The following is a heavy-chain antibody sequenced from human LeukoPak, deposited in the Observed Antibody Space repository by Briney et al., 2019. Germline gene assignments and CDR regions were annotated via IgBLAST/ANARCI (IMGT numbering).Heavy chain of an antibody. CDR3: ARGIQHYYDSSGYYYRALVFDY. V-gene: IGHV4-59*01. J-gene: IGHJ4*02. CDR2: IYYSGST. Sequence: PSETLSLTCTVSGGSISSYYWSWIRQPPGKGLEWFGYIYYSGSTNSNPSLKSRGTISVDTSKNQFSLKLSSVTAADTAVYYCARGIQHYYDSSGYYYRALVFDYWGQGTLVTVS. D-gene: IGHD3-22*01. CDR1: GGSISSYY.